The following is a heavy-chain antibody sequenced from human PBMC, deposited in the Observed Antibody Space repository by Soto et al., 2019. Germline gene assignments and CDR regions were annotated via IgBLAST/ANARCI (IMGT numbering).Heavy chain of an antibody. CDR2: IKQDGSKK. CDR3: AKDWYYNILTGYYYYGMDV. CDR1: GFTFSRYW. Sequence: PGGSLRLSCAASGFTFSRYWMSWVRQAPGKGLEWVANIKQDGSKKYYVDSVKGRFTISRDNAKNSLYLQMNSLRAEDTAVYYCAKDWYYNILTGYYYYGMDVWGQGTTVTVSS. V-gene: IGHV3-7*01. J-gene: IGHJ6*02. D-gene: IGHD3-9*01.